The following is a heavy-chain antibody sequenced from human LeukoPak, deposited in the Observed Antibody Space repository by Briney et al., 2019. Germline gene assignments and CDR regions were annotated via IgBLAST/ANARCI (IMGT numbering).Heavy chain of an antibody. CDR2: ISGSGGNT. CDR1: GFTFSNYA. Sequence: GGSLRLSCAASGFTFSNYAMNWVRQTPGKGLEWVSTISGSGGNTYYADSVKGRFTISRDNSKNTLYLQMNSLRAEDTAVYYCARDIVVVPAAIYYYYYGMDVWGQGTTVTVSS. J-gene: IGHJ6*02. D-gene: IGHD2-2*01. CDR3: ARDIVVVPAAIYYYYYGMDV. V-gene: IGHV3-23*01.